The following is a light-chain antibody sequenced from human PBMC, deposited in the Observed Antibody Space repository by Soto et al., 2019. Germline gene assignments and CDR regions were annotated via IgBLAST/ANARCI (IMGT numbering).Light chain of an antibody. CDR3: CAYADTFYV. CDR1: ISYVGSYKY. CDR2: DVS. Sequence: QSVLTQPRSVSRSPGQSVTISCTGTISYVGSYKYVSWYQHHPGKVPKLMIYDVSERTSGVPDRFSGSKSATTASLNISGLQAEDEANYYCCAYADTFYVFGTGTKVTV. V-gene: IGLV2-11*01. J-gene: IGLJ1*01.